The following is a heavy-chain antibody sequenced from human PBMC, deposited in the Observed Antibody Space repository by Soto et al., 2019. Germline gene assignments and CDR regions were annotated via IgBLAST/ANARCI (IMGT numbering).Heavy chain of an antibody. CDR3: AREIQARYYYFFMDV. CDR2: IYHSGST. D-gene: IGHD5-18*01. J-gene: IGHJ6*03. CDR1: GGSISSYY. Sequence: PSETLSLTCTVSGGSISSYYWNWIRQPPGKGLERIGYIYHSGSTNYNPSLESRVTISIDTSKNQFSLNLRSVTAADTAFYYCAREIQARYYYFFMDVWGKGTPVTVSS. V-gene: IGHV4-59*01.